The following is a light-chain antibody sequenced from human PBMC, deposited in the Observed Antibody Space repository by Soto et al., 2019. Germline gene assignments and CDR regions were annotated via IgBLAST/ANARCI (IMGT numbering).Light chain of an antibody. CDR1: QSVDGY. CDR3: QQYNNWPRAT. V-gene: IGKV3D-15*01. J-gene: IGKJ4*01. Sequence: EVVMTQSPGTLSVSLGESATLSCRASQSVDGYLAWYQQKPGQAPRLLIYGASTRATGIPVRFSGSGSETDFTLTISSLQSEDFGVYYCQQYNNWPRATFGGGTKVDIK. CDR2: GAS.